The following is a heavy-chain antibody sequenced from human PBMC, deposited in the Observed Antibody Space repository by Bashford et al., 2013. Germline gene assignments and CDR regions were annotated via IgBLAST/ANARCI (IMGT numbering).Heavy chain of an antibody. CDR1: GGTFSSYA. V-gene: IGHV1-69*13. CDR2: IIPIFGTA. Sequence: SVKVSCKASGGTFSSYAISWVRQAPGQGLEWMGGIIPIFGTANYAQKFQGRVTITADESTSTAYMELSSLRSEDTAVYYCARAHYDFWSGYYPRYYFDYWGQGTLVTVSS. D-gene: IGHD3-3*01. J-gene: IGHJ4*02. CDR3: ARAHYDFWSGYYPRYYFDY.